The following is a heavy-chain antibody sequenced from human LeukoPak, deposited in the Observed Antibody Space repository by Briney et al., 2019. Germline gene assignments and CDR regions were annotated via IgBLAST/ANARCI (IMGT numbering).Heavy chain of an antibody. CDR2: IYSGGST. J-gene: IGHJ6*02. V-gene: IGHV3-66*01. D-gene: IGHD2-2*01. CDR1: GFTVSSNY. Sequence: GGSLRLSCAASGFTVSSNYMSWVRQAPGKGLEWVSVIYSGGSTYYADSVKGRFTISRDNSKNTPYLQMNSLRAEDTAVYYCARERVPARPHYYYGMDVWGQGTTVTVSS. CDR3: ARERVPARPHYYYGMDV.